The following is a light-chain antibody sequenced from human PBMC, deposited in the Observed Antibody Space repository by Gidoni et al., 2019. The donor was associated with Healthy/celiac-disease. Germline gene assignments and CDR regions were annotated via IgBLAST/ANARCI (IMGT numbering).Light chain of an antibody. Sequence: QSALTQPASVSGSPGQSITISSTGTLSDVGGYNYFSWYQQPPGKAPTLMIYDVSNRPSGVSNRFSGSKSGNTASLTISGLQAEDEAYYYCSSYTSSSTLVVFGGGTKLTVL. J-gene: IGLJ2*01. V-gene: IGLV2-14*03. CDR2: DVS. CDR3: SSYTSSSTLVV. CDR1: LSDVGGYNY.